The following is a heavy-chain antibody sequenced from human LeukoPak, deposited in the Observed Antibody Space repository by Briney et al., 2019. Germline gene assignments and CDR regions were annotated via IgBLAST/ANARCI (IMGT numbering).Heavy chain of an antibody. V-gene: IGHV3-11*01. Sequence: GGSLRLSCTASGFTFSDYYMSWLRQAPGKGLEWVSYISSSGSTIYYADSVKGRFTISRDNAKNSLYLQMNSLRAEDTAVYYCAGLKEYGDHFDYWGQGTLVTVSS. J-gene: IGHJ4*02. CDR1: GFTFSDYY. CDR3: AGLKEYGDHFDY. D-gene: IGHD4-17*01. CDR2: ISSSGSTI.